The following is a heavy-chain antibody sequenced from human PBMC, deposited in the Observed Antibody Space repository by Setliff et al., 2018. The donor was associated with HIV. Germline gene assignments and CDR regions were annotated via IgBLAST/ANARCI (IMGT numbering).Heavy chain of an antibody. CDR2: SNTHSGYT. Sequence: VASVKVSCKASGYTFNNYGISWVRQAPGQGLEWMGWSNTHSGYTNYAQNVQGRVTVTMDTSTSTAYMEMRSLKSDDTAVYYCARGKTWLRFLDYWGQGTLVTVSS. CDR1: GYTFNNYG. D-gene: IGHD5-12*01. J-gene: IGHJ4*02. CDR3: ARGKTWLRFLDY. V-gene: IGHV1-18*01.